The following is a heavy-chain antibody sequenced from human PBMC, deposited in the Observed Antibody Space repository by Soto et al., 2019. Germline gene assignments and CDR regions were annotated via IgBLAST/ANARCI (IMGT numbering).Heavy chain of an antibody. Sequence: QVQLVQSGAEVKKPGSSVKVSCKASGGTFSSYTISWVRQAPGQGLEWMGRIIPILGIANYAQKFQGRVTITADKSTSTAYRELSSLRSEDTAVYYCARDPGREGGYYYMDVWGKGTTVTVSS. CDR3: ARDPGREGGYYYMDV. CDR1: GGTFSSYT. CDR2: IIPILGIA. D-gene: IGHD3-16*01. J-gene: IGHJ6*03. V-gene: IGHV1-69*08.